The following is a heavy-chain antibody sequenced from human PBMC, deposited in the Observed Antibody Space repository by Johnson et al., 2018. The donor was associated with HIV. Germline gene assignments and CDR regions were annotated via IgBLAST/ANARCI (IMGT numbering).Heavy chain of an antibody. V-gene: IGHV3-33*08. Sequence: QVQVVESGGGVVQPGRSLRLSCAASGFTFSSYAMHWVRQAPGKGLEWVAFIRYDGSNKYYADSVKGRFTISRDNAKNSLYLQMNSLRAEDTAVYYCASPPDAFDIWGQGTMVTVSS. CDR2: IRYDGSNK. CDR1: GFTFSSYA. CDR3: ASPPDAFDI. J-gene: IGHJ3*02.